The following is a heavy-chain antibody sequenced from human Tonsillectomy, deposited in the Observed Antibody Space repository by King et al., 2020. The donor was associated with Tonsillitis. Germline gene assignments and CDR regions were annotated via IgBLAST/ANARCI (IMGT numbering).Heavy chain of an antibody. D-gene: IGHD6-6*01. V-gene: IGHV5-10-1*03. J-gene: IGHJ4*02. CDR2: IDPSDSYT. CDR1: GYSFTSYW. CDR3: ARSDLGYSSSSTGFHY. Sequence: QLVQSGAEVKKPGESLRISCKGSGYSFTSYWITWVRQMPGKGLEWMGSIDPSDSYTNYSPSFQGHVTISADKSISTAYLRVSSLKASDTAMYYCARSDLGYSSSSTGFHYWGQGTLVTVSS.